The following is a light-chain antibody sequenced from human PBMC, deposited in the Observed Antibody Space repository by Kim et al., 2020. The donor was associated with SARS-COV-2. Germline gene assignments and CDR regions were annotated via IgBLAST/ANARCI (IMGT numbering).Light chain of an antibody. J-gene: IGKJ5*01. CDR1: QSVSSY. CDR2: GAS. CDR3: QQRSTT. V-gene: IGKV3-11*01. Sequence: TLSFSLGERATLSCRARQSVSSYLAWYQQKPGQPPRLLIYGASNRATGIPARFSGSGSGTDFTLTISSLEPEDSAVYYCQQRSTTFGQGTRLEIK.